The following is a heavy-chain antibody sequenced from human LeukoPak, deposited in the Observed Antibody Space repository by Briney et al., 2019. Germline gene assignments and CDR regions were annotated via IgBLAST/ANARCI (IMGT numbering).Heavy chain of an antibody. Sequence: SETLSLTCTVSGGSISTYYWSWIRQPPGKGLQWIAYIDYSASTNYNPSLKSRVTISVDTSKNQFSLKLSSVTAADTAVYFCARDSRRELLHAFDIWGQGTMVTVSS. CDR2: IDYSAST. CDR1: GGSISTYY. D-gene: IGHD1-26*01. CDR3: ARDSRRELLHAFDI. V-gene: IGHV4-59*01. J-gene: IGHJ3*02.